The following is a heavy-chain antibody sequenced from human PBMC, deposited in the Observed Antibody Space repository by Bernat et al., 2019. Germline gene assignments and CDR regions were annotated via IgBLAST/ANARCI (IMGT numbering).Heavy chain of an antibody. Sequence: QVQLQQWGAGLLKPSETLSLTCAVYGGSFSGYYWSWIRQPPGKGLEWIGEIYHSGSTNYNPSLKSRVTISVDKSKNQFSLKLSSVAAADTAVYYCARGAEQWLANDAFDIWGQGTMVTVSS. CDR3: ARGAEQWLANDAFDI. D-gene: IGHD6-19*01. V-gene: IGHV4-34*01. J-gene: IGHJ3*02. CDR1: GGSFSGYY. CDR2: IYHSGST.